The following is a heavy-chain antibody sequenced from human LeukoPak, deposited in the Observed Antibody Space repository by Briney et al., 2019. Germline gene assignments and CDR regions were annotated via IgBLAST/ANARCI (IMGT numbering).Heavy chain of an antibody. Sequence: PGGSLRLSCAASGFTFGSYAMGWVRQAPGKGLEWVSSVSGSGGSTYYADSLKGRFTISRDNSNNTLYLQMNSLRADDTAVYYCAKSNGYRVCNWFDPWGQGTLVTVSS. V-gene: IGHV3-23*01. CDR2: VSGSGGST. CDR1: GFTFGSYA. D-gene: IGHD1-1*01. J-gene: IGHJ5*02. CDR3: AKSNGYRVCNWFDP.